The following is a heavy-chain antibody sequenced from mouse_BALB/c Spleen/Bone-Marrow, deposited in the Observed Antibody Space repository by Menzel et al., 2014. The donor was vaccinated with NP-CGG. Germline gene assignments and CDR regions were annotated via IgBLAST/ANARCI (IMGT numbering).Heavy chain of an antibody. CDR1: GYTFTDYY. Sequence: EVQLQQSGPDLVKPGASVKMSCKASGYTFTDYYIKWVRQSHGKRLEWIGDINPNNGNVFYNEKFKGKASLTVDKSSTSAYMQLNSLTSEDSAVYYCARSRAMDYWGQGTSVTFSS. J-gene: IGHJ4*01. CDR2: INPNNGNV. CDR3: ARSRAMDY. V-gene: IGHV1-26*01.